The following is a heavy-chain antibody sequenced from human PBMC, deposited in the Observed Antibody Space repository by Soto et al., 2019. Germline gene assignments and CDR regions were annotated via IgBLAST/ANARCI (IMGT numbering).Heavy chain of an antibody. CDR3: AREGEELAPHANAFDT. Sequence: PGGSLRLSCAASGFTFSSYWMHWVRQAPGKGLVWVSRINSDGSSTSYADSVKGRFTISRDNVKNTLYLQMNSLRAEDTAVYYCAREGEELAPHANAFDTWGEGTLVTV. D-gene: IGHD3-16*01. CDR1: GFTFSSYW. V-gene: IGHV3-74*01. CDR2: INSDGSST. J-gene: IGHJ3*02.